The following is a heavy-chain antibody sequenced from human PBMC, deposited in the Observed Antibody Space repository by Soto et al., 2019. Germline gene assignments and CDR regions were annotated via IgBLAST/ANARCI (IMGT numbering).Heavy chain of an antibody. Sequence: QVQLQESGPGLVKPSQTLFLTCTVSGGSISSGGYYWSWIRQHPGKGLEWIGYIYYSGSTYYNPSLMSRVTISVDTSKNQFSLKLSSVTAADTAVYYCARGRSYGDRIDYWGQGTLVTVSS. CDR1: GGSISSGGYY. CDR3: ARGRSYGDRIDY. V-gene: IGHV4-31*03. J-gene: IGHJ4*02. D-gene: IGHD4-17*01. CDR2: IYYSGST.